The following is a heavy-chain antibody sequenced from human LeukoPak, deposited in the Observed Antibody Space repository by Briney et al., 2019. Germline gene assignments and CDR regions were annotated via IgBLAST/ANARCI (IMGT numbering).Heavy chain of an antibody. V-gene: IGHV4-59*08. CDR1: GGSITDYY. CDR3: ARRNDFGI. Sequence: SETLSLTCTVSGGSITDYYWNWIRQPPGKGLEWIGYIYYTETTKYKPSLKSRVTISADTSKNQISLKLTSVTAADTAIYYCARRNDFGIWGQGKMVTVSS. CDR2: IYYTETT. J-gene: IGHJ3*02.